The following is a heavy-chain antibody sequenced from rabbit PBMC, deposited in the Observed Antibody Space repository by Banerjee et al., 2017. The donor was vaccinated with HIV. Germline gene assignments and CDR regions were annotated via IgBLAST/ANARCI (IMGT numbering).Heavy chain of an antibody. CDR1: GFSFSSNYW. J-gene: IGHJ4*01. CDR2: IYAGSSGTT. CDR3: ARDLAAVTGWNFDL. D-gene: IGHD7-1*01. V-gene: IGHV1S45*01. Sequence: QEQLEESGGGLVKPEGSLTLTCTASGFSFSSNYWICWVRQAPGKGLELIACIYAGSSGTTYYASWANGRFTISKTSSTTVTLQMTSLTGADTATYFCARDLAAVTGWNFDLWGPGTLVTVS.